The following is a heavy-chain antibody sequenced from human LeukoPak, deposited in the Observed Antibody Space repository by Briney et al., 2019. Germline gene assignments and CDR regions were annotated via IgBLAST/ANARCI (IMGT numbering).Heavy chain of an antibody. CDR1: GGSINSGSYY. Sequence: KASETLSLTCTVSGGSINSGSYYWSWIRQPAGKGLEWIGRIDTSGSTNYNPSLKSRVTISVDTSKNQFSLQLNSVTPGDTAVYYCVRQYTSSWYDYWGQGTLVTVSS. V-gene: IGHV4-61*02. CDR2: IDTSGST. D-gene: IGHD6-13*01. CDR3: VRQYTSSWYDY. J-gene: IGHJ4*02.